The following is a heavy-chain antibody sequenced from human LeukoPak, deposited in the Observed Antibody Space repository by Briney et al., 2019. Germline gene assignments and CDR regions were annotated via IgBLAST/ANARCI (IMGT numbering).Heavy chain of an antibody. CDR1: GGSISSGGYY. Sequence: SQTLSLTCTVSGGSISSGGYYWSWIRQHPGKGLEWIGYIYYSGSTYYNPSLKSRVTISVDTSKNQFSLKLSSVTAADTAVYYCARDRMGGGYYYGMDVWGQGTTVTV. CDR2: IYYSGST. D-gene: IGHD2-8*01. V-gene: IGHV4-31*03. CDR3: ARDRMGGGYYYGMDV. J-gene: IGHJ6*02.